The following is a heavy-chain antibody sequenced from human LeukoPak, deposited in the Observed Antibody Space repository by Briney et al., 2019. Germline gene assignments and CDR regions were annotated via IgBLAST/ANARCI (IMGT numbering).Heavy chain of an antibody. Sequence: GASVKVSCKASGYTFTSYYMHWVRQATGQGLEWMGWMNPNSGNTGYAQKFQGRVTMTRNTSISTAYMELSSLRSEDTAVYYCAREGRPNNWFDPWGQGTLVTVSS. CDR2: MNPNSGNT. J-gene: IGHJ5*02. V-gene: IGHV1-8*02. CDR3: AREGRPNNWFDP. CDR1: GYTFTSYY.